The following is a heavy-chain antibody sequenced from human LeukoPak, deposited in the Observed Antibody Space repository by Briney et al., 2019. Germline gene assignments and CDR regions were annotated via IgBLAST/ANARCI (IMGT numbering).Heavy chain of an antibody. CDR3: AREGRNSYGMDV. CDR1: GFTFSSYG. V-gene: IGHV3-33*08. CDR2: IWYGGSNK. Sequence: GGSLRLSCAASGFTFSSYGMHWVRQAPGKGLEWVAVIWYGGSNKYYADSVKGRFTISRDNSKNTLYLQMNSLRAEDTAVYYCAREGRNSYGMDVWGQGTTVTVSS. J-gene: IGHJ6*02.